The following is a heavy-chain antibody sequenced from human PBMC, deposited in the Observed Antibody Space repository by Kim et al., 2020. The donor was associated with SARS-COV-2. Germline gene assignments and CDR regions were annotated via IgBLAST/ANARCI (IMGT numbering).Heavy chain of an antibody. Sequence: GGSLRLSCAASGFTFSNAWMSWVRQAPGKGLEWVGRIKSKTDGGTTDYAAPVKGRFTISRDDSKNTLYLQMNSLKTEDTAVYYCTTADDILTGYYLGYYFDYWGQGTLVTVSS. D-gene: IGHD3-9*01. CDR2: IKSKTDGGTT. CDR3: TTADDILTGYYLGYYFDY. J-gene: IGHJ4*02. V-gene: IGHV3-15*01. CDR1: GFTFSNAW.